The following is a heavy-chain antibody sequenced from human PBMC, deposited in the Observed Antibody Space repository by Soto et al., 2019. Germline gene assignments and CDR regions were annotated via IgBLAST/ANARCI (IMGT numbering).Heavy chain of an antibody. V-gene: IGHV3-49*04. D-gene: IGHD3-10*01. J-gene: IGHJ4*02. CDR1: GYTFGDYA. Sequence: GGSLRLSCTASGYTFGDYAKSWVRQAPGKGLEWVGFIRSKAYGGTTEYAASVKGRFTISRDDSKSIAYLQMNSLKTEDTAVYYCTTFGGYFDYWGQGTQVTVSS. CDR3: TTFGGYFDY. CDR2: IRSKAYGGTT.